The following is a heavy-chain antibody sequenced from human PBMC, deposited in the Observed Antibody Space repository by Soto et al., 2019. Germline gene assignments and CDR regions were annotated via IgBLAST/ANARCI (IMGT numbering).Heavy chain of an antibody. CDR3: ARGGRGSENAFDI. CDR2: INHSGRT. J-gene: IGHJ3*02. D-gene: IGHD6-19*01. Sequence: QVQLQQWGAGLLKPSETLSLTCAVYVETFSGHYWSWIRQPPGKGLEWIGEINHSGRTNYNPSLKSRVTISVDTSKNQFSLKLSSVTAADTAVYYCARGGRGSENAFDIWGQGTLVTVSS. V-gene: IGHV4-34*01. CDR1: VETFSGHY.